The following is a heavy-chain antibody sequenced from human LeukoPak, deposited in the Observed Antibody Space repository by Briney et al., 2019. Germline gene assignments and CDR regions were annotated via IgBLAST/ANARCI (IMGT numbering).Heavy chain of an antibody. CDR2: IIPIFGTA. CDR3: ARTIVAGTIPPYYYYGMDV. Sequence: GASVKVSCKASGGTFSSYAISWVRQAPGQGLEWMGGIIPIFGTANYAQKFQGRVTITADESTSTAYMELSSLRSEDTAVYYCARTIVAGTIPPYYYYGMDVWGQGTTVTVSS. D-gene: IGHD6-19*01. V-gene: IGHV1-69*13. J-gene: IGHJ6*02. CDR1: GGTFSSYA.